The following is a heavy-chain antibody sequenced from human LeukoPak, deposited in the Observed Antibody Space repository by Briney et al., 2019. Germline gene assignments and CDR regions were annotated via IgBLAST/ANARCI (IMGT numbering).Heavy chain of an antibody. CDR2: IYSGGST. D-gene: IGHD6-6*01. Sequence: GGSLRLSCAASGFTVSNNYMSWVRQAPGKGLEWVSVIYSGGSTYYADSVKGRFTISRDTSENTLSLQMNSLRAEDTAVYYCASLSLGHYWGQGTLVTVSS. CDR3: ASLSLGHY. CDR1: GFTVSNNY. J-gene: IGHJ4*02. V-gene: IGHV3-53*01.